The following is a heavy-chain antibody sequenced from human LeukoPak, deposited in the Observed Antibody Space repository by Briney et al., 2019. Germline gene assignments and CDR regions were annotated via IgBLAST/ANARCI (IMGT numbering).Heavy chain of an antibody. CDR2: INHSGST. Sequence: PSETLSLTCAVYGGSFSGYYWSWIRQPPGKGLEWIGEINHSGSTNYIPSLKSRVTISVDTSKNQFSLKLSSVTAADAAVYYCARERPPYYYGSGSYRAFDIWGQGTMVTVSS. CDR3: ARERPPYYYGSGSYRAFDI. J-gene: IGHJ3*02. CDR1: GGSFSGYY. V-gene: IGHV4-34*01. D-gene: IGHD3-10*01.